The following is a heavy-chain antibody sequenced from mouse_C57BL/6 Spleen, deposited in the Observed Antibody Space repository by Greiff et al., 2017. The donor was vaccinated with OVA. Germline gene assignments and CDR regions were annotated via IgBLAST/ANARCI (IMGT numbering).Heavy chain of an antibody. Sequence: VHVKQSVAELVRPGASVKLSCTASGFNIKNTYMHWVKQRPEQGLEWIGRIDPANGNTKYAPKFQGKATITADTSSNTAYLQLSSLTSEDTAIYYCAGPLRGTTVVATDYAMDYWGQGTSVTVSS. V-gene: IGHV14-3*01. CDR1: GFNIKNTY. D-gene: IGHD1-1*01. J-gene: IGHJ4*01. CDR3: AGPLRGTTVVATDYAMDY. CDR2: IDPANGNT.